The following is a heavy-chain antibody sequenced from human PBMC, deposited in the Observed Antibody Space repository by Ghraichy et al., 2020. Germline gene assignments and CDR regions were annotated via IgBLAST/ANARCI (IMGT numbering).Heavy chain of an antibody. CDR1: GGSITNYC. V-gene: IGHV4-4*07. D-gene: IGHD1-7*01. CDR3: ASGRDRRVDWNFFDH. CDR2: IHSSWST. Sequence: SQTLSLTCTVSGGSITNYCWTWIRQSAGKGLEWIGRIHSSWSTRYNPSLESRVTMSVDTSTNQFSLQLSSVTAADTAIYYCASGRDRRVDWNFFDHWGQGTLVTVSS. J-gene: IGHJ5*02.